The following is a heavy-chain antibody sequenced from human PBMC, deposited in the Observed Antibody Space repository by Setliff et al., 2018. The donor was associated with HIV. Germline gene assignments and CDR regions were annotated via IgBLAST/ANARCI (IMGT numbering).Heavy chain of an antibody. CDR3: AKELAASGLGYFDS. CDR1: GFTFRNYK. V-gene: IGHV3-23*01. CDR2: ILSTGERT. D-gene: IGHD3-22*01. J-gene: IGHJ4*02. Sequence: GGSLRLSCAASGFTFRNYKFNWVRQAPGEGLEWVSAILSTGERTFYADSVKGRFTISRDNSKNTVYLQMNSLRAEDTAEDYCAKELAASGLGYFDSWGRGILVTVSS.